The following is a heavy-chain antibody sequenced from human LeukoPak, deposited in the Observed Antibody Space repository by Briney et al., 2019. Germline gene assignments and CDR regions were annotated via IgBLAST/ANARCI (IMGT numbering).Heavy chain of an antibody. CDR3: AREGGRMAAAGTNPQRF. CDR1: GYTFNGYY. Sequence: ASVKVSCKASGYTFNGYYMHWVRQAPGQGREWMGWINPNSGGTNYAQKFQGRFTMTRDTSISTAYMELSRLRSDDTAVYYCAREGGRMAAAGTNPQRFWGQGTLVTVSS. V-gene: IGHV1-2*02. CDR2: INPNSGGT. D-gene: IGHD6-13*01. J-gene: IGHJ4*02.